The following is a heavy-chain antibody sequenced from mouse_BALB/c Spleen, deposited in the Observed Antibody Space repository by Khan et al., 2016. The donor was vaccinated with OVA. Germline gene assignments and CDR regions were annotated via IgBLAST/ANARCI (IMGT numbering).Heavy chain of an antibody. V-gene: IGHV5-6*01. J-gene: IGHJ3*01. CDR1: GFTFSSYS. Sequence: EVQLVESGGDLVKPGGSLKLSCAASGFTFSSYSMSWVRQTPDKRLEWVASISSGGDYTYYPDIVKGRFTFSRDNSKNTLYLEMSSLKSEDTAMYYCESHLTGSFDYWGQGTLVTVSA. D-gene: IGHD4-1*01. CDR3: ESHLTGSFDY. CDR2: ISSGGDYT.